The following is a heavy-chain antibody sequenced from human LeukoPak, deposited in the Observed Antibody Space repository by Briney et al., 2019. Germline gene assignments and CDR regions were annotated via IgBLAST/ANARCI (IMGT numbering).Heavy chain of an antibody. Sequence: SGTLSLTCTVSGGSVSSSSYYWGWIRQPPGKGLEWIGSIYYSGSSYYNPSLKSRVTISVHTSKNQFSLKLSSVTAADTAVYYCARHVDTATDYFDYWGQGTLVTVSS. CDR2: IYYSGSS. D-gene: IGHD5-18*01. V-gene: IGHV4-39*01. CDR3: ARHVDTATDYFDY. J-gene: IGHJ4*02. CDR1: GGSVSSSSYY.